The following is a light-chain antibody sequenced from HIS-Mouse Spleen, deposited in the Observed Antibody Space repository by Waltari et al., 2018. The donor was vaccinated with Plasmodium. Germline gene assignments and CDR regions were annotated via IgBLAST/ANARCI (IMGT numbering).Light chain of an antibody. J-gene: IGLJ3*02. CDR1: ALPKKS. CDR3: YSTDSSGNHRV. Sequence: SYELTQPPSVSVSPGTTARITYSGDALPKKSAYLYQQKSGQAPVLVIYEDSKRPSGIPERFSGSSSGTMATLTISGAQVEDEADYYCYSTDSSGNHRVFGGGTKLTVL. CDR2: EDS. V-gene: IGLV3-10*01.